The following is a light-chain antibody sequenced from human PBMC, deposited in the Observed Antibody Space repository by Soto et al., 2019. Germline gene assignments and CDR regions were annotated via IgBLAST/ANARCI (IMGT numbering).Light chain of an antibody. CDR3: RQYGSSPRYT. CDR2: CAS. CDR1: QSVSSSY. J-gene: IGKJ2*01. Sequence: EIVLTQSPGTLSLSPGERATLSCRASQSVSSSYLAWYQQKPGQAPRLLIYCASSRATGIPDRFSGSGSGTDFTLTISRLEPEDFAVYYCRQYGSSPRYTFGQGTKLEIK. V-gene: IGKV3-20*01.